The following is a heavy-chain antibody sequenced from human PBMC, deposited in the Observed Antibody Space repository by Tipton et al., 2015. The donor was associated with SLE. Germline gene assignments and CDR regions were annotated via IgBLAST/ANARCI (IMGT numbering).Heavy chain of an antibody. J-gene: IGHJ4*02. CDR2: IWYDGSNK. Sequence: SLRLSCAASGFTFSSYGMHWVRQAPGKGLEWVAVIWYDGSNKYYADSVKGRFTISRDNSKNTLYLQMNSLRAEDTAVYYCATQLRYFDGVDYWAQGTLVPVSS. V-gene: IGHV3-33*01. CDR1: GFTFSSYG. D-gene: IGHD3-9*01. CDR3: ATQLRYFDGVDY.